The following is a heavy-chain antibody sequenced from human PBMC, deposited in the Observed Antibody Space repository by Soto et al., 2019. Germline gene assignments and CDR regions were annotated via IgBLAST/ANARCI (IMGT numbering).Heavy chain of an antibody. D-gene: IGHD4-17*01. V-gene: IGHV1-8*01. CDR1: GYTFTSYD. J-gene: IGHJ5*02. Sequence: ASVKVSCKASGYTFTSYDINWVRQATGQGLEWMGWMNPNSGNTGYAQKFQGRVTMTRNTAISTAYLELSSLRSEDTAVYYCAHLRSTQGGYNWFDPWGQGTLVTVSS. CDR2: MNPNSGNT. CDR3: AHLRSTQGGYNWFDP.